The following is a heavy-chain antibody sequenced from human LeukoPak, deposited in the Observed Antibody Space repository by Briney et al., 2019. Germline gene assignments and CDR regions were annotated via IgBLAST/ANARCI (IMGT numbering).Heavy chain of an antibody. V-gene: IGHV4-59*01. CDR1: GGSISSYY. J-gene: IGHJ4*02. D-gene: IGHD3-22*01. CDR3: ARGSSSGYYSFDY. CDR2: IYYSGST. Sequence: SQTLSLTCTVSGGSISSYYWSWIRQPPGKGLEWIGNIYYSGSTNYNPSLKSRVTISVDTSKNQFSLKLSSVTAADTAVYYCARGSSSGYYSFDYWGQGTLVTVSS.